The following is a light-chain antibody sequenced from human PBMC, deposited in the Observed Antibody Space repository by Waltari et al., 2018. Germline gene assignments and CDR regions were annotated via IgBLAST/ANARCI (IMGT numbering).Light chain of an antibody. CDR2: AAS. CDR1: QSIRGY. V-gene: IGKV1-39*01. Sequence: DIQMTQYPSSLSASAGDRVTITCRASQSIRGYLNWYQQKPGKAPRLLMHAASRLEGGVPSSFSGSGSGTEYTLTISSLQPEHSATYYCQQTYTTPYTFGQGTKVEMK. CDR3: QQTYTTPYT. J-gene: IGKJ2*01.